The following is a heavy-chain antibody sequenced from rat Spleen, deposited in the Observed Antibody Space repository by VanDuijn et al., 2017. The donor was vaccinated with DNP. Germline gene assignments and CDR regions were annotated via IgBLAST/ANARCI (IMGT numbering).Heavy chain of an antibody. CDR1: GFTFSDYN. CDR2: ISYDGSST. Sequence: EVQLVESGGGLVQPGNSLKLSCAASGFTFSDYNMAWVRQAPKKGLEWVATISYDGSSTYYPDSVKGRFTISRDNAKSTLYLQMNNLRSEDMATYYCARWGGDYFDYWGQGVMVTVSS. CDR3: ARWGGDYFDY. V-gene: IGHV5-7*01. J-gene: IGHJ2*01.